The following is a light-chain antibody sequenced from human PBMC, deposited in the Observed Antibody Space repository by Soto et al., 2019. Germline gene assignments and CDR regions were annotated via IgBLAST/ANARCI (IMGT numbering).Light chain of an antibody. CDR2: GAS. CDR3: QHYDSLPIT. J-gene: IGKJ1*01. CDR1: QSVSSSY. V-gene: IGKV3-20*01. Sequence: EIVWTQSPGTLSLSPGERATLSCRASQSVSSSYLAWYQQKPGQAPRLLIYGASSRATGIPDRFSGSGSGTDFTLTISRLEPEDFAVFYCQHYDSLPITFGQGTKVDIK.